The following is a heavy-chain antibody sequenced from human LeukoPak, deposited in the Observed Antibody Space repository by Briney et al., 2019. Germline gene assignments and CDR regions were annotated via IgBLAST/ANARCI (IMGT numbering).Heavy chain of an antibody. V-gene: IGHV1-18*01. D-gene: IGHD3-3*01. CDR2: ISAYNGNT. CDR3: ARAQNYDFWSGVDY. J-gene: IGHJ4*02. Sequence: ASVKVSCKASGYTFTSYGISWVRQAPGQGLEWMRWISAYNGNTNYAQKLQGRVTMTTDTSTSTAYMELRSLRSDDTAVYYCARAQNYDFWSGVDYWGQGTLVTVSS. CDR1: GYTFTSYG.